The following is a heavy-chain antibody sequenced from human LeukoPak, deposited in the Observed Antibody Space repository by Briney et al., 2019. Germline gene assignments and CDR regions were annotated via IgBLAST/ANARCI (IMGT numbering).Heavy chain of an antibody. D-gene: IGHD2-8*01. J-gene: IGHJ3*02. CDR2: IYYSGST. V-gene: IGHV4-31*01. CDR1: GGSISSGGYY. CDR3: ARTTTYCTNGVCSHDAFDI. Sequence: TSETLSLTCTVSGGSISSGGYYCSWIRQHPGKGLEWIGYIYYSGSTYYNPSLESQVTISVDTSKNQFSLKLSSVTAADTAVYYCARTTTYCTNGVCSHDAFDIWGQGTMVTVSS.